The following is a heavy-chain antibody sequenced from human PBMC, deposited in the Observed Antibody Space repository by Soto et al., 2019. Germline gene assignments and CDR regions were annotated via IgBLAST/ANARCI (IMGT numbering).Heavy chain of an antibody. J-gene: IGHJ4*02. V-gene: IGHV3-23*01. CDR2: ISGSGGST. D-gene: IGHD5-12*01. Sequence: EVQLLESGGGLVQPGGSLRLSCAASGFTFSSYAMTWVRQAPGKGLEWVSGISGSGGSTYYADSVKGRFTFSRDNSTNTPYLQMNRLRAEDTALYYCAKAQYSGYEFSLNLDSWGQGTLVTVSS. CDR1: GFTFSSYA. CDR3: AKAQYSGYEFSLNLDS.